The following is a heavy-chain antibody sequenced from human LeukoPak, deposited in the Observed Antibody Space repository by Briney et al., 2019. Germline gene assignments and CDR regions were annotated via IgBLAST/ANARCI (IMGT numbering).Heavy chain of an antibody. CDR2: IRSKANNYAT. Sequence: GGSLRLSCAASGFTFSDSAMHWVRQASGKGLEWVGRIRSKANNYATAYAASVKGRFTISRDDSKNMAYLQMNSLKAEDTALYYCIRQSYGDRDWFFDLWGRGTLVTVSS. CDR1: GFTFSDSA. J-gene: IGHJ2*01. D-gene: IGHD4-17*01. V-gene: IGHV3-73*01. CDR3: IRQSYGDRDWFFDL.